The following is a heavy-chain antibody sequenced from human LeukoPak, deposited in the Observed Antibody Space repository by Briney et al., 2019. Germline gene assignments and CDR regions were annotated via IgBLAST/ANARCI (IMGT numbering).Heavy chain of an antibody. CDR1: GFTFSSYG. V-gene: IGHV3-30*18. CDR2: ISYNGSNK. D-gene: IGHD1-26*01. J-gene: IGHJ4*02. CDR3: AKFWVGVTTPFDY. Sequence: GGSLRLSCAASGFTFSSYGMHWVRQAPGKGLEWVAVISYNGSNKYYADSVKGRFTISRDNSKNTLYLQMNSLRAEDTAVYYCAKFWVGVTTPFDYWGQGTLVTVSS.